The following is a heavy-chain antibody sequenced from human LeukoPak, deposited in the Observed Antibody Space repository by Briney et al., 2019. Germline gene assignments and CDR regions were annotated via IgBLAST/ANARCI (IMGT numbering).Heavy chain of an antibody. CDR2: ISSDGSGT. CDR3: AKTPAIGYSYGYY. V-gene: IGHV3-74*01. CDR1: GFTFSRYW. Sequence: GGSLRLSCAASGFTFSRYWMHWVRQAPGKGLVWVSRISSDGSGTTYGDSVKGRFTISRDNSKNTLYLQMNSLRAEDTAVYYCAKTPAIGYSYGYYWGQGTLVTVSS. J-gene: IGHJ4*02. D-gene: IGHD5-18*01.